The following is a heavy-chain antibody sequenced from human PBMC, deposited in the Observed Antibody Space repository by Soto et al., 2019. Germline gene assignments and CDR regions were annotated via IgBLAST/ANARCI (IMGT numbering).Heavy chain of an antibody. CDR3: APTPSGSFRFDY. D-gene: IGHD3-10*01. CDR1: GFTFSSYS. Sequence: PGGSLRLSCAASGFTFSSYSMNWVRQAPGKGLEWVSSISSSSSYIYYADSVKGRFTISRDNAKNSLYLQMNSLRAEDTAVYYCAPTPSGSFRFDYWGQGTLVTVSS. CDR2: ISSSSSYI. J-gene: IGHJ4*02. V-gene: IGHV3-21*01.